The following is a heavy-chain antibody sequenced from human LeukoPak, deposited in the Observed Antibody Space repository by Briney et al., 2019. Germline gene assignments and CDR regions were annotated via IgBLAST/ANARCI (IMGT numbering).Heavy chain of an antibody. CDR1: GGTFSSYA. J-gene: IGHJ4*02. D-gene: IGHD6-19*01. CDR3: ARDPSYSSGWGNYYFDY. V-gene: IGHV1-69*04. Sequence: GASVKVSCKASGGTFSSYAISWVRQAPGQGLEWMGRIIPILGIANYAQKFQGRVTITADKSTSTAYMELSSLRSEDTAVYYCARDPSYSSGWGNYYFDYWGQGTLVTVSS. CDR2: IIPILGIA.